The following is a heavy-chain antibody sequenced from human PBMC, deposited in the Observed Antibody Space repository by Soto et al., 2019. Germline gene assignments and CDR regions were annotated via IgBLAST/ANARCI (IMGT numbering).Heavy chain of an antibody. D-gene: IGHD4-17*01. Sequence: GGSLRLSCAASGFTFSSYGMHWARQAPGKGLEWVAVILYDGTKKYYADSMKGRFTISRDNSKNTLYLQMNSLRAEDTAVYYCAKDRGALRWSEEHYYFDYWGQGTLVTVSS. J-gene: IGHJ4*02. CDR3: AKDRGALRWSEEHYYFDY. V-gene: IGHV3-30*18. CDR1: GFTFSSYG. CDR2: ILYDGTKK.